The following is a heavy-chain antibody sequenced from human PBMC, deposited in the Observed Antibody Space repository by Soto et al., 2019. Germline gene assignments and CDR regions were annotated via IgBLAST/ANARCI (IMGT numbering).Heavy chain of an antibody. D-gene: IGHD1-1*01. CDR2: FDPEDGET. CDR3: ATVERASFNYYYYGMDV. V-gene: IGHV1-24*01. CDR1: GYTLTELS. Sequence: ASVKVSCKVSGYTLTELSMHWVRQAPGKGLEWMGGFDPEDGETIYAQKFQGRVTMTEDTSTDTAYMELSSLRSEDTAVYYCATVERASFNYYYYGMDVWGQGTTVTVS. J-gene: IGHJ6*02.